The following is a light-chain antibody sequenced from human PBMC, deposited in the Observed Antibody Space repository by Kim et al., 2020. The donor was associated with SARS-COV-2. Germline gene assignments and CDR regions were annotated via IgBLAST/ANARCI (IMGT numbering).Light chain of an antibody. Sequence: SVTISGTGSSSNIGAGYDVHGYQQLPGTAPKLLIYGNSNRPAGVPDRFSGSKSGTSASLAITGLQAEDEADYYCQSYDSSLTHWVFGGGTKLTVL. V-gene: IGLV1-40*01. CDR1: SSNIGAGYD. J-gene: IGLJ3*02. CDR2: GNS. CDR3: QSYDSSLTHWV.